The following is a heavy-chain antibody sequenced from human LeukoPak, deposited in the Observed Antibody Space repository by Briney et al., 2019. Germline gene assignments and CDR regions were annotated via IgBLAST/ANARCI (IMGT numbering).Heavy chain of an antibody. CDR1: GGSISSSSYY. V-gene: IGHV4-39*01. D-gene: IGHD3-3*01. CDR2: IYYSGST. J-gene: IGHJ5*02. CDR3: ARHCGDYDFSSGYPNWFDP. Sequence: SETLSLTCTVSGGSISSSSYYWGWVRQPPGKGREWIGSIYYSGSTYYHPSLKSRVTISVDTSKNQFSLKLSSVTAADTAVYYCARHCGDYDFSSGYPNWFDPWGQGTLVTVSS.